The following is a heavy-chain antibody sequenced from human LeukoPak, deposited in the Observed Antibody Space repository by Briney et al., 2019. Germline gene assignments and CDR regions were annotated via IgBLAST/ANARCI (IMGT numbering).Heavy chain of an antibody. Sequence: KTSETLSLTCAVYGGSFSGYYWSWIRQPPGKGLEWIGYIYYSGSTNYNPSLKSRVTISVDTSKNKFSLKLSSVTAADTAVYYCARGPSPGYCSSTSCYSRGDFDYWGQGTLVTVSS. D-gene: IGHD2-2*01. J-gene: IGHJ4*02. CDR3: ARGPSPGYCSSTSCYSRGDFDY. CDR1: GGSFSGYY. CDR2: IYYSGST. V-gene: IGHV4-59*01.